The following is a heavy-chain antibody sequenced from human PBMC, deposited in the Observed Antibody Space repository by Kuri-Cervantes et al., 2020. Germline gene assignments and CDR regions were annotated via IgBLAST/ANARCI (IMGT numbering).Heavy chain of an antibody. Sequence: SETLSLTCAVSGGSISSSNWWSWVRQPPGKGLEWIGEIYHSGSTNYNPSLKSRVTISVDKSKNQFSLKLSSVTAADTAVYYCARVRKITFGGVIVIDRDAFDIWGQGTMVTVSS. CDR3: ARVRKITFGGVIVIDRDAFDI. CDR2: IYHSGST. CDR1: GGSISSSNW. V-gene: IGHV4-4*02. D-gene: IGHD3-16*02. J-gene: IGHJ3*02.